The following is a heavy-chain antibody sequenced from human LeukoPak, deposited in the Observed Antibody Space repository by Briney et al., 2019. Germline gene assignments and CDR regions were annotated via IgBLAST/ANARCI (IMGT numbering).Heavy chain of an antibody. CDR3: ARELYYGSGSRHNWFDL. D-gene: IGHD3-10*01. CDR1: GGTFSSYA. CDR2: IIPIFGTA. Sequence: ASVKVSCKASGGTFSSYAISWVRQAPGQGLEWMGGIIPIFGTANYAQKFQGRVTITADESTSTAYMELSSLRSEDTAVYYCARELYYGSGSRHNWFDLWGQGTLVTVSS. V-gene: IGHV1-69*13. J-gene: IGHJ5*02.